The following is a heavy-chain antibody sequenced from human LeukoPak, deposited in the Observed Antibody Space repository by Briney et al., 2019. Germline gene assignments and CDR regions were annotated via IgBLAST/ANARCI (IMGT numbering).Heavy chain of an antibody. D-gene: IGHD3-22*01. CDR3: ARIYYYDSSGTTDDY. CDR2: ISAYNGNT. Sequence: ASVKVSCKASGYTFTSYGISWVRQAPGQGLEWMGWISAYNGNTNYAQKLQGRVTMTTDTSTSTAYMELRSLRSDDTAVYYCARIYYYDSSGTTDDYWGQGTLVTVSS. V-gene: IGHV1-18*01. CDR1: GYTFTSYG. J-gene: IGHJ4*02.